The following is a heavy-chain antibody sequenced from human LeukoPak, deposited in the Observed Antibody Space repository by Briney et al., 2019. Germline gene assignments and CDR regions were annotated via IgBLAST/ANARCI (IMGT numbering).Heavy chain of an antibody. D-gene: IGHD3-22*01. CDR1: GDTFTGYY. CDR3: AREKDSSGYSHYGMDV. V-gene: IGHV1-2*02. CDR2: INPNSGGT. J-gene: IGHJ6*02. Sequence: ASVKVSCKASGDTFTGYYMHWVRQAPGQGLEWMGWINPNSGGTNYAQKFQGRVTMTRDTSISTAYMELSRLRSDDTAVYSCAREKDSSGYSHYGMDVWGPGTTVTVSS.